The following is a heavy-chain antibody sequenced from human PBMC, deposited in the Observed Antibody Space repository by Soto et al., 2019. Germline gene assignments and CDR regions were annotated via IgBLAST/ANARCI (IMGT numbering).Heavy chain of an antibody. J-gene: IGHJ5*02. Sequence: ASVKVSCKASGYTFTSYDINWVRQATGQGLEWMGWISAYNGNTNYAQKLQGRVTMTTDTSTSTAYMELRSLRSDDTAVYYCARDLVMDYYDSSGYYGWFDPWGQGTLVTVSS. V-gene: IGHV1-18*01. CDR2: ISAYNGNT. CDR3: ARDLVMDYYDSSGYYGWFDP. CDR1: GYTFTSYD. D-gene: IGHD3-22*01.